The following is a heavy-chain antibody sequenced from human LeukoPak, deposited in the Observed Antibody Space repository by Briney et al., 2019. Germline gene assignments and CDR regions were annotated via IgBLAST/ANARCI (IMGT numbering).Heavy chain of an antibody. CDR1: GYNFNTYW. D-gene: IGHD4-17*01. V-gene: IGHV5-51*01. CDR2: IRPMNSDV. J-gene: IGHJ4*02. CDR3: ASRPFETTVVPWDFY. Sequence: GESLKISCKGSGYNFNTYWVAWVRPLPGKGLEWMGIIRPMNSDVRYSPSFQGQVAISADRSINTAYLQWSSLTASDTAMYYCASRPFETTVVPWDFYWGQETQVTVSS.